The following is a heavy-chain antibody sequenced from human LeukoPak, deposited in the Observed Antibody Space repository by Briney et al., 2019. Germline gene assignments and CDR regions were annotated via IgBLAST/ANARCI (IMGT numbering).Heavy chain of an antibody. V-gene: IGHV5-51*01. CDR1: GYSSTSYW. Sequence: GESLKISCKGSGYSSTSYWIGWVRQMPGKGLEWMGIIYPGDSDTRYSPSFQGQVTISADKSISTAYLQWSSLKASDTAMYYCASGYCGGDCYPGFGLDYWGQGTLVTVSS. CDR2: IYPGDSDT. CDR3: ASGYCGGDCYPGFGLDY. D-gene: IGHD2-21*02. J-gene: IGHJ4*02.